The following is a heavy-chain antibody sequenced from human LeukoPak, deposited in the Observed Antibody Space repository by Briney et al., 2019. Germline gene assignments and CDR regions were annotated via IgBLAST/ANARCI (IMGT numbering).Heavy chain of an antibody. D-gene: IGHD4-11*01. CDR2: VDHTGST. V-gene: IGHV4-59*01. CDR1: GGSISIYY. CDR3: ARGRVSSSTWYSTYYYFFYMDF. Sequence: SETLSLTCTVSGGSISIYYWSWIRQPAGKGLEWIGYVDHTGSTKFNPSLNGRVSISRDTSNNFFSLRLRSVTAADTAVYFCARGRVSSSTWYSTYYYFFYMDFWGKGTTVTVSS. J-gene: IGHJ6*03.